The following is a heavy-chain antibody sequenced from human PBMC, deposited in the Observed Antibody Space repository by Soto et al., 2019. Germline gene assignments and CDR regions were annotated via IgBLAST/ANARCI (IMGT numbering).Heavy chain of an antibody. CDR2: IYYSGST. D-gene: IGHD5-12*01. CDR3: AAFSGYDFAFDC. V-gene: IGHV4-59*08. J-gene: IGHJ4*02. CDR1: GGSITSYY. Sequence: SETLSLTCTVSGGSITSYYWSWIRQPPGKGLEWIGYIYYSGSTNYNPSLKSRVTISVDTSKNQFSLKLSSVTAADTAVYYCAAFSGYDFAFDCWGQGTLVTVSS.